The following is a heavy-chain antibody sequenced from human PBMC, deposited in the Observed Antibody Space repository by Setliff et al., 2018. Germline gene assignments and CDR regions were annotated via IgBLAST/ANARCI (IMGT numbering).Heavy chain of an antibody. J-gene: IGHJ4*02. D-gene: IGHD6-13*01. V-gene: IGHV4-34*01. CDR1: GGSFSGYY. CDR2: INHSGST. Sequence: SETLSLTCAVYGGSFSGYYWSWIRQPPGKGLEWIGEINHSGSTNYNPSLKSRVTISVDTSKNQFSLKLSSVTAADTAVYFCARDQGHGITASGPDYWGQGTLVTVS. CDR3: ARDQGHGITASGPDY.